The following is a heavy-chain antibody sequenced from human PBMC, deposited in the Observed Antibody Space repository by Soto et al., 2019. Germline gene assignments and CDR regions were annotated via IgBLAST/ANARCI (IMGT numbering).Heavy chain of an antibody. V-gene: IGHV4-59*01. Sequence: SETLSLTCTVSCGSISSYYWGWIRQPPGKGLEWIGYIYYSGSTNYNPSLKSRVTISVDTSKNQFSLKLSSVTAADTAVYYCARDLFYGDYDLGAFDIWDQGTMVTVSS. CDR1: CGSISSYY. CDR2: IYYSGST. CDR3: ARDLFYGDYDLGAFDI. J-gene: IGHJ3*02. D-gene: IGHD4-17*01.